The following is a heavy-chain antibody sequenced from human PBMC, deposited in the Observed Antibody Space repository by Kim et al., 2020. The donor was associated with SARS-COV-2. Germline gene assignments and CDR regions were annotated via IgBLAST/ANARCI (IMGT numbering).Heavy chain of an antibody. CDR3: AMGDIVVVPAAYGMDV. V-gene: IGHV1-69*01. J-gene: IGHJ6*02. Sequence: KFQGRVTITADESTSTAYMELSSLRSEDTAVYYCAMGDIVVVPAAYGMDVWGQGTTVTVSS. D-gene: IGHD2-2*01.